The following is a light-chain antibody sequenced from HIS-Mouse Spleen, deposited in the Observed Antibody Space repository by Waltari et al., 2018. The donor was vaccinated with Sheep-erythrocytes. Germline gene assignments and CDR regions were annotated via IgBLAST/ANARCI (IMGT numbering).Light chain of an antibody. V-gene: IGLV2-11*01. CDR3: CSYAGSYNHV. CDR2: DVS. Sequence: QSALTQPRSVSGSPGQSVTISCTGTSSDVGGYYSVSWYQQHPGKAPKLIIYDVSKRPSGVPDRFSGSKSGNTASLTISGLQAEDEADYYCCSYAGSYNHVFATGTKVTVL. J-gene: IGLJ1*01. CDR1: SSDVGGYYS.